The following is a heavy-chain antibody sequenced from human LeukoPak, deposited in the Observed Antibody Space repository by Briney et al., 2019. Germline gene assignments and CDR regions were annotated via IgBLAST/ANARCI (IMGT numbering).Heavy chain of an antibody. CDR1: GFTFSSYA. CDR3: AKKVVVGATSPYSDFQD. D-gene: IGHD1-26*01. Sequence: GGSLRLSCVASGFTFSSYAMSWVRQAPGEGLEWVSAISGSGVTTHYAGSVKGRFSISRDNSKNTLYLQMNSLRAEDTALYYCAKKVVVGATSPYSDFQDWGQGTLVTVSP. CDR2: ISGSGVTT. V-gene: IGHV3-23*01. J-gene: IGHJ1*01.